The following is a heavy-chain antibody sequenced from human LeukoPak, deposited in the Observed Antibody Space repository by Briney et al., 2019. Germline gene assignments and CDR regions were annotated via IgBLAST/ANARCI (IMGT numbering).Heavy chain of an antibody. Sequence: ASVKVSCKASVCTFSSYAISWVRQAPGQGLEGMGRIIPIFGTANYAQKFQGRVTITTDESTSTAYMELSSLRSEDTAVYYCARDGGSSSFGYWGQGTLVTVSS. J-gene: IGHJ4*02. CDR3: ARDGGSSSFGY. D-gene: IGHD6-13*01. CDR1: VCTFSSYA. CDR2: IIPIFGTA. V-gene: IGHV1-69*05.